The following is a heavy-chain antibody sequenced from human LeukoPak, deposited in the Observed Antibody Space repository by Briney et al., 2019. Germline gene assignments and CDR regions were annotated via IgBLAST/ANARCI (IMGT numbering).Heavy chain of an antibody. Sequence: RASVKVSCKASGYTFTGYYMHWVRQAPGQGLEWMGWINPNSGGTNYAQKFQGRVTMTRDTSISTAYMELSRLRSDDTAVYYCARDGGSWVRGDFGYWGQGTLVTVSS. CDR3: ARDGGSWVRGDFGY. CDR2: INPNSGGT. CDR1: GYTFTGYY. D-gene: IGHD3-10*01. V-gene: IGHV1-2*02. J-gene: IGHJ4*02.